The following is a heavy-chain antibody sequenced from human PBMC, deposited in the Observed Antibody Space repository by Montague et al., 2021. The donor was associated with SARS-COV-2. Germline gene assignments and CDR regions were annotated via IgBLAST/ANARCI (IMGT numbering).Heavy chain of an antibody. J-gene: IGHJ4*02. D-gene: IGHD3-16*02. CDR3: ARDNYDYVWGSYRYIY. V-gene: IGHV3-30*04. CDR1: GFTFSSYA. Sequence: SLRLSLAASGFTFSSYAMHWVRQAPGKGLEWVAVISHDGSNKYYADSVKGRFTISRDNSKNTLYLQMNSLRAEDTAVYYCARDNYDYVWGSYRYIYWGQGTLVTVSS. CDR2: ISHDGSNK.